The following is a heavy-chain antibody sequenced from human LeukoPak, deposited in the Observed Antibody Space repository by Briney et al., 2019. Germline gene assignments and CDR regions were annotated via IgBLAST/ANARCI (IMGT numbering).Heavy chain of an antibody. CDR2: VYYSGST. V-gene: IGHV4-59*01. Sequence: PSETLSLTCTVSGDSMSNYYWSWIRQPPGQGLEWIGFVYYSGSTNYNPSLKSRVTISIDTSKNQFSLKLSSVTPADTAVYYCARDRQLERRGLDYWGQGALVTVSS. CDR3: ARDRQLERRGLDY. D-gene: IGHD1-1*01. CDR1: GDSMSNYY. J-gene: IGHJ4*02.